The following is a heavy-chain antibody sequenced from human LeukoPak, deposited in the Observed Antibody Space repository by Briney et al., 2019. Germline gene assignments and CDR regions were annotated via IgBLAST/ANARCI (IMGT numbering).Heavy chain of an antibody. CDR3: ARDLNYYDSSGYGINWFDP. D-gene: IGHD3-22*01. CDR1: GVSISSYY. V-gene: IGHV4-59*12. CDR2: IYYSGST. J-gene: IGHJ5*02. Sequence: PSETLSLTCTVSGVSISSYYWSWIRQPPGKGLEWIGYIYYSGSTYYNPSLKSRVTISVDTSKNQFSLKLSSVTAADTAVYYCARDLNYYDSSGYGINWFDPWGQGTLVTVSS.